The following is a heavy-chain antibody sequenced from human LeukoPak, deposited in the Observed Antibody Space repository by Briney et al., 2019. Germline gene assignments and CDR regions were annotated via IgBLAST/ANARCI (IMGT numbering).Heavy chain of an antibody. CDR2: INPNSGGT. D-gene: IGHD3-9*01. CDR3: ARVSYDILTGYYLDAFDI. CDR1: GYTFTGYY. V-gene: IGHV1-2*02. Sequence: GASVKVSCKASGYTFTGYYMHWVRQAPGQGLEWMGWINPNSGGTNYAQKFQGRVTMTRDTSTNTAYMELSRLRSDDTAVYYCARVSYDILTGYYLDAFDIWGQGTMVTVSS. J-gene: IGHJ3*02.